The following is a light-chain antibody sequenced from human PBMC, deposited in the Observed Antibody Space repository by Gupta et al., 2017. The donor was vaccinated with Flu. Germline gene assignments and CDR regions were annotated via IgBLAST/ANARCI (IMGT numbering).Light chain of an antibody. CDR3: QQRSNWPSIT. CDR2: AAS. CDR1: QNVRRY. J-gene: IGKJ5*01. V-gene: IGKV3-11*01. Sequence: EIVLTQSPATLSLSPGERATLSCRASQNVRRYLAWYQQKPGQAPRLLIYAASNRATGIPARFSGSGSGTDFTLTISSREPEDFAVYYCQQRSNWPSITFGQGTRPEIK.